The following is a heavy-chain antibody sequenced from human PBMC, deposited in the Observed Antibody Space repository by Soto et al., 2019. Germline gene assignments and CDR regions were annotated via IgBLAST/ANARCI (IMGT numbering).Heavy chain of an antibody. CDR2: INDSGGGT. D-gene: IGHD2-2*01. CDR3: AKEGYCSTSSCQRSWFDP. Sequence: EVQLLESGGGLVQPGGSLRLSCAAAGFTFSTYAMSWVRQAPGKGLEWVSGINDSGGGTYYTDSVKGRFTISRDNSNNTLYLQMNSLRAEDTAVYYCAKEGYCSTSSCQRSWFDPWSQGTLVTVAS. CDR1: GFTFSTYA. V-gene: IGHV3-23*01. J-gene: IGHJ5*02.